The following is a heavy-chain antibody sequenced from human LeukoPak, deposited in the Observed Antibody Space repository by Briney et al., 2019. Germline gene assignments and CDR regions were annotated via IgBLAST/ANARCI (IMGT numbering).Heavy chain of an antibody. J-gene: IGHJ3*02. CDR1: GYPFTSYY. Sequence: ASVKVSCKASGYPFTSYYIHWVRQAPGQGLEWMGIINPSDRSISYAQKFQGRVTMTRDTSTSTVYMELSSLRSEDTAVYYCARDMVYYYDSSGTGDAFDIWGQGTMVTVSS. CDR2: INPSDRSI. CDR3: ARDMVYYYDSSGTGDAFDI. D-gene: IGHD3-22*01. V-gene: IGHV1-46*01.